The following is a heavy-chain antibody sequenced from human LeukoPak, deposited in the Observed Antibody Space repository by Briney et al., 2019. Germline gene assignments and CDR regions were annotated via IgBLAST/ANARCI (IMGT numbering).Heavy chain of an antibody. Sequence: GGSLRLSCAASGFTFKSYWMHWVRQAPGKGLVWVSRINSDGSSASYADFVKGRFTISRDNAKNTLYLQMNSLRAEDTAVYYCAWGYGEQDYWGQGTLVTVSS. CDR2: INSDGSSA. D-gene: IGHD5-12*01. V-gene: IGHV3-74*01. J-gene: IGHJ4*02. CDR1: GFTFKSYW. CDR3: AWGYGEQDY.